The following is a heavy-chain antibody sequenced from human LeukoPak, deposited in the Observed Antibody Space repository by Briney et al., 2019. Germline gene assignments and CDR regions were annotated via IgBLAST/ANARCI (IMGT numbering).Heavy chain of an antibody. Sequence: SETLSLTCTVSGGSISSYYWSWIRQPPGKGLEWIGYIYYSGSTNYNPSLKSRVTISVDTSKNQFSLKVSSVTAADTAVYYCARVTSPHAFDIWGQGTMVTVSS. CDR2: IYYSGST. CDR3: ARVTSPHAFDI. J-gene: IGHJ3*02. CDR1: GGSISSYY. V-gene: IGHV4-59*01. D-gene: IGHD2-21*02.